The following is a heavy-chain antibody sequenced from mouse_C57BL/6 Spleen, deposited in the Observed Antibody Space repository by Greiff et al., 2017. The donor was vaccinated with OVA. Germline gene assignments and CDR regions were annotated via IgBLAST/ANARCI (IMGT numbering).Heavy chain of an antibody. J-gene: IGHJ2*01. CDR2: ISSGGDYI. CDR3: TKAGSAGYYDY. Sequence: EVQLVESGEGLVKPGGSLKLSCAASGFTFSSYAMSWVRQTPEKRLEWVAYISSGGDYIYYADTVTGRFTISRDTARNTLYLQMSSLNSEATAMCYSTKAGSAGYYDYWGQGTTLTVSS. V-gene: IGHV5-9-1*02. CDR1: GFTFSSYA. D-gene: IGHD6-1*01.